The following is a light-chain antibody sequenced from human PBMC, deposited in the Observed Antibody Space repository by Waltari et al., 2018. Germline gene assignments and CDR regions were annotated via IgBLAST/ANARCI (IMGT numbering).Light chain of an antibody. V-gene: IGKV1-27*01. J-gene: IGKJ3*01. CDR1: QDISNY. Sequence: DIQMTHSPSSLSASVGDRVTITCRASQDISNYLAWYQQKPGEAPKLLIYATSHLQSGVPSRFSGSGSGTEFTLTVSSLQPEDAATYYCQKYYSAPFTFGSGTRVDV. CDR3: QKYYSAPFT. CDR2: ATS.